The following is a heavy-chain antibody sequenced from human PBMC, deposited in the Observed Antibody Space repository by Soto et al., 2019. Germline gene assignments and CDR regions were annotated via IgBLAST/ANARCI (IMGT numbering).Heavy chain of an antibody. Sequence: ASVKVSCKASGYTFTSYYMHWVRQAPGQGLEWMGIINPSGGSTSYAQKFQGRVTMTRDTSTSTVYMELSSLRSEDTAVHYCARGPPGYDFWSGYYGMDVWGQGTTVTVSS. J-gene: IGHJ6*02. V-gene: IGHV1-46*01. CDR3: ARGPPGYDFWSGYYGMDV. D-gene: IGHD3-3*01. CDR1: GYTFTSYY. CDR2: INPSGGST.